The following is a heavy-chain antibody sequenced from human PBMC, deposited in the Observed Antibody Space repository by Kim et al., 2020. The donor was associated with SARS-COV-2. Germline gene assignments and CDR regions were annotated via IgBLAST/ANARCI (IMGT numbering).Heavy chain of an antibody. J-gene: IGHJ2*01. CDR3: ARLTADWYFDL. D-gene: IGHD3-16*01. CDR1: GYSFSNSW. CDR2: IFPGDSDT. Sequence: GESLKISCKTSGYSFSNSWIGWVRQMPGKGLEWVGLIFPGDSDTRYSPSFQGHVTISADKSITTTYLQWSSLKASDTALYFCARLTADWYFDLWGRGTLVTVSS. V-gene: IGHV5-51*01.